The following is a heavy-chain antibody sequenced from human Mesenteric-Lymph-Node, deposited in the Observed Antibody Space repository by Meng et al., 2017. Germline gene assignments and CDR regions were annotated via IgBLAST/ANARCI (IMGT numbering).Heavy chain of an antibody. J-gene: IGHJ4*02. CDR3: ARSGSSGWIDY. V-gene: IGHV6-1*01. CDR1: GDSVSSNSAA. CDR2: TYYRSKWYN. D-gene: IGHD6-19*01. Sequence: HAPLQQSGAGLANPPHNSSPTCAVSGDSVSSNSAAWNWIRHSPSRGLEWLGRTYYRSKWYNGYAVSVKSRITINPDTSKNQFSLQLNSVTPEDTAMYYCARSGSSGWIDYWGQGTLVTVSS.